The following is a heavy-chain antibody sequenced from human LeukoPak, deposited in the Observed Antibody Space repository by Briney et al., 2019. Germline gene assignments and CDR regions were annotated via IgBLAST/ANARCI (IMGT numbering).Heavy chain of an antibody. CDR1: GGTFSSYA. CDR2: IIPIYGTT. Sequence: SVKVSCKASGGTFSSYAIAWVRQAPGQGLEWMGGIIPIYGTTNYAQNFQGRVTITTDESRTTVYMELNSLRSEDTAVYYCARASYSSSWYYYYYYMDVWGKGTTVTVSS. J-gene: IGHJ6*03. D-gene: IGHD6-6*01. V-gene: IGHV1-69*05. CDR3: ARASYSSSWYYYYYYMDV.